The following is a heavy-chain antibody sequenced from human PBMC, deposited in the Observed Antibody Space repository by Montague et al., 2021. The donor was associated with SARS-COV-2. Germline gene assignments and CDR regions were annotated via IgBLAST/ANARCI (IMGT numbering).Heavy chain of an antibody. CDR2: TYYRSKWYN. V-gene: IGHV6-1*01. CDR3: TSGREGNYNVMDV. Sequence: CAISGDSVCSNSATWNWVRQSPSSGLEWLGRTYYRSKWYNDYAVSVRGRVTINPDTSKNQFSLQLNSVTPEDTAIYYCTSGREGNYNVMDVWGQGTTVTVSS. D-gene: IGHD1-1*01. J-gene: IGHJ6*02. CDR1: GDSVCSNSAT.